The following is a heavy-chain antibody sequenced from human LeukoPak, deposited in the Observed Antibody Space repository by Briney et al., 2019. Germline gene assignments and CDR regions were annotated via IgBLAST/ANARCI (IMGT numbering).Heavy chain of an antibody. D-gene: IGHD6-19*01. CDR1: GFAFSSYG. J-gene: IGHJ6*02. Sequence: AGGSLRLSCAASGFAFSSYGMHWVRQAPGKGPEWVAVIWYDGSNKYYADSVKGRFTISRDNSKNTLYLQMNSLRAEDTAVYYCARGSGWDPYYYYYGMDVWGQGTTVTVSS. CDR3: ARGSGWDPYYYYYGMDV. CDR2: IWYDGSNK. V-gene: IGHV3-33*01.